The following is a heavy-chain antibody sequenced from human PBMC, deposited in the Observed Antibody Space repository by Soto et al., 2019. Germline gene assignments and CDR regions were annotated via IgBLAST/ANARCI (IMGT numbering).Heavy chain of an antibody. CDR2: SSPIFGTA. J-gene: IGHJ4*02. V-gene: IGHV1-69*13. D-gene: IGHD1-26*01. CDR1: GGTFSKSV. CDR3: ARAPILVGVTPYENYFAS. Sequence: GAPVKVSFKASGGTFSKSVIRRVRPGPGQGVGGRGGSSPIFGTANYAQKFQGRVTIIADESTSTAYMEGTSLRSEDTAVYYCARAPILVGVTPYENYFASWGQGTLVTVSS.